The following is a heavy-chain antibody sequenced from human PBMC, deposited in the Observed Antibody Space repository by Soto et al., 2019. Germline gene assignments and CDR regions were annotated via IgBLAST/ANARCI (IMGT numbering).Heavy chain of an antibody. J-gene: IGHJ6*02. CDR3: ARGAVDNRRLSYGMDV. CDR2: IYYSGST. V-gene: IGHV4-61*01. Sequence: SETLSLTCTVSGGSVSSGSYYWSWIRQPPGKGLEWIGYIYYSGSTNYNPSLKSRVTISVDTSKNQFSLKLSSVTAADTAVYYCARGAVDNRRLSYGMDVWGQGTMVTVSS. CDR1: GGSVSSGSYY. D-gene: IGHD6-25*01.